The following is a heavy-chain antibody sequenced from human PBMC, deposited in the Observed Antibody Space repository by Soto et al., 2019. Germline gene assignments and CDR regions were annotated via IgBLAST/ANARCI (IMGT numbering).Heavy chain of an antibody. J-gene: IGHJ4*02. V-gene: IGHV4-59*01. Sequence: SETLSLTSTVSCGSISSYYWSWIRQPPGKGLEWIGYIYYSGSTNYNPSLKSRVTISVDTSKNQFSLKLSSVTAADTAVYYCARHTPAISISDHWGQGTLVTVS. CDR1: CGSISSYY. D-gene: IGHD2-15*01. CDR2: IYYSGST. CDR3: ARHTPAISISDH.